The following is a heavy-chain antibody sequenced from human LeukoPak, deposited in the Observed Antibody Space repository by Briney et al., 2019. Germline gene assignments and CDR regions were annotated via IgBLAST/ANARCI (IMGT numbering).Heavy chain of an antibody. J-gene: IGHJ3*02. D-gene: IGHD3-3*01. V-gene: IGHV3-64*01. Sequence: GGSLRLSCAASGFTFSNFAMHWVRQAPGKGLEYVSAISSNGGSTYYANSVKGRFTISRDNSKNTLYLQMGSLRAEDMAVYYCARGTTYYDFWSGLDAFDIWGQGTMVTVSS. CDR3: ARGTTYYDFWSGLDAFDI. CDR1: GFTFSNFA. CDR2: ISSNGGST.